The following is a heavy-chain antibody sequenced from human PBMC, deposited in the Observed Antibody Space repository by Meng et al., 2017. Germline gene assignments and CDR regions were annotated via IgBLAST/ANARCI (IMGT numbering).Heavy chain of an antibody. Sequence: EVQLVESGGGLVKPGGSLRLSCAASGFTFSSYSMNWVRQAPGKGLEWVSSITRSSSYIYYADSVKGRFTISRDNAKNSVYLQINSLRAEDTAVYYRATESAWGQGTLVTVSS. CDR1: GFTFSSYS. J-gene: IGHJ5*02. V-gene: IGHV3-21*01. CDR2: ITRSSSYI. CDR3: ATESA.